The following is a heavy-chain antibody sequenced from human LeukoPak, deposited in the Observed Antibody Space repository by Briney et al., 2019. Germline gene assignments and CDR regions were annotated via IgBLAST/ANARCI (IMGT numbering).Heavy chain of an antibody. CDR3: ARRKALDYGDYADAFDI. Sequence: PSETLSLTCAVYGGSFSGYYWSWIRQPPGKGLEWIAEIHHSGSTDYNPSLKSRVTISVDTSKNQFSLKLSSVTAADTAVYYCARRKALDYGDYADAFDIWGQGTMVTVSS. D-gene: IGHD4-17*01. CDR1: GGSFSGYY. J-gene: IGHJ3*02. V-gene: IGHV4-34*01. CDR2: IHHSGST.